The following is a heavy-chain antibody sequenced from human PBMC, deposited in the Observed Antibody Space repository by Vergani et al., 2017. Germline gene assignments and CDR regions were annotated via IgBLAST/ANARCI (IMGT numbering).Heavy chain of an antibody. Sequence: QVQLQQWGAGLLKPSETLSLTCAVYGGSFSDYYWSWIRQPPGKGLEWIGEINHSGSTNYNPSLKSRVTISVDTSKNQFSLKLSSVTAADTAVYYCARDRYSSGWYPYRTGFDPWVQGTLVTVSS. D-gene: IGHD6-19*01. CDR3: ARDRYSSGWYPYRTGFDP. CDR1: GGSFSDYY. V-gene: IGHV4-34*01. J-gene: IGHJ5*02. CDR2: INHSGST.